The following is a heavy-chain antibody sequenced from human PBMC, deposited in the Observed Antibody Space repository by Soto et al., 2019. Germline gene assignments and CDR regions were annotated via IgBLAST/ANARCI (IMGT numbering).Heavy chain of an antibody. CDR3: ARAPAGGSDFDY. Sequence: GGSLRLSCAASGFTFSSYSMNWVRQAPGKGLEWVSSISSSSSYIYYADSVKGRFTISRDNAKNSLYLQMNSLRAEDTAVYYCARAPAGGSDFDYWGQGTLVTVSS. CDR2: ISSSSSYI. CDR1: GFTFSSYS. J-gene: IGHJ4*02. D-gene: IGHD2-8*02. V-gene: IGHV3-21*01.